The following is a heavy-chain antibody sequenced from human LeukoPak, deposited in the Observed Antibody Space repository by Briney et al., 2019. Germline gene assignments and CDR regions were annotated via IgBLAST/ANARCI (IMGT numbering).Heavy chain of an antibody. CDR1: GGSFSGYY. CDR3: ARAAGAWFSGCDY. V-gene: IGHV3-11*01. D-gene: IGHD6-19*01. Sequence: LSLTCAVYGGSFSGYYWSWIRQAPGKGLEWVSYISSSGSTIYYADSVKGRFTISRDNAKNSLYLQMNSLRAEDTAVYYCARAAGAWFSGCDYWGPGTLVTVSS. CDR2: ISSSGSTI. J-gene: IGHJ4*02.